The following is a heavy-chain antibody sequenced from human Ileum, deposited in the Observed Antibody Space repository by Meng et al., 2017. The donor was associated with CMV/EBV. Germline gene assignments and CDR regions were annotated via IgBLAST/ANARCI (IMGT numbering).Heavy chain of an antibody. D-gene: IGHD3-16*01. Sequence: QVHLQVSRPGLVKPSETLSLACIVSGASVKNYYWNWVRQPAGKGLKWIGRIQVSGSTVYNPSLKSRVTVSLDASKKQFSLTLSSVTAADTATYYRARSRPGGGYVDYWGQGTLVTVSS. V-gene: IGHV4-4*07. CDR3: ARSRPGGGYVDY. CDR2: IQVSGST. J-gene: IGHJ4*02. CDR1: GASVKNYY.